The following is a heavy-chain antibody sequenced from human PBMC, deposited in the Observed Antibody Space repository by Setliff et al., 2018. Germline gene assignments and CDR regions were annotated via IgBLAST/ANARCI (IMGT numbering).Heavy chain of an antibody. CDR3: ARVGPLTDDAFDI. CDR2: IYPGDSDT. V-gene: IGHV5-51*01. Sequence: GESLKISCKRSGYSFTNYWIGWVRQMPGKGLEWMGIIYPGDSDTTYSPSFQGRVTISADKSINTAYLQWSSLKASDTAIYYCARVGPLTDDAFDIWGQGTMVTVSS. D-gene: IGHD1-26*01. J-gene: IGHJ3*02. CDR1: GYSFTNYW.